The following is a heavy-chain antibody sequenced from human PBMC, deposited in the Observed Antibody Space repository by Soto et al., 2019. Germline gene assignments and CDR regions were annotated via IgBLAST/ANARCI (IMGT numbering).Heavy chain of an antibody. V-gene: IGHV3-30*18. Sequence: PGGSLRLSCAASGFTFSSYGMHWVRQAPGKGLEWVAVISYDGSNKYYADSVKGRFTISRDNSKNTLYLQMNSLRAEDTAVYYCAKDGSPLYYDFWSGYSPRYYYYGMDVWGQGTTVTVSS. J-gene: IGHJ6*02. CDR3: AKDGSPLYYDFWSGYSPRYYYYGMDV. D-gene: IGHD3-3*01. CDR1: GFTFSSYG. CDR2: ISYDGSNK.